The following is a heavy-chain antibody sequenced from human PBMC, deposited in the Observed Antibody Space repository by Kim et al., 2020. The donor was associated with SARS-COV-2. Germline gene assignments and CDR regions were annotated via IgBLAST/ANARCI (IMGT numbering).Heavy chain of an antibody. V-gene: IGHV4-34*01. D-gene: IGHD6-13*01. CDR2: INHSGST. CDR1: GGSFSGYY. Sequence: SETLSLTCAVYGGSFSGYYWSWIRQPPGKGLEWIGEINHSGSTNYNPSLKSRVTISVDTSKNQFSLKLSSVTAADTAVYYCARGPARARYSSSYLIYYY. J-gene: IGHJ6*01. CDR3: ARGPARARYSSSYLIYYY.